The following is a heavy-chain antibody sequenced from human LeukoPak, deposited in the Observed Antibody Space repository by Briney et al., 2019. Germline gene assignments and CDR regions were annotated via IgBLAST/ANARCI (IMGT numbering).Heavy chain of an antibody. J-gene: IGHJ4*02. CDR2: IIPIFGTA. CDR3: ARGIAARGYYFDY. D-gene: IGHD6-13*01. CDR1: GYTFTSYG. V-gene: IGHV1-69*05. Sequence: SVKVSCKASGYTFTSYGISWVRQAPGQGLEWMGGIIPIFGTANYAQKFQGRVTITTDESTSTAYMELSSLRSEDTAVYYCARGIAARGYYFDYWGQGTLVTVSS.